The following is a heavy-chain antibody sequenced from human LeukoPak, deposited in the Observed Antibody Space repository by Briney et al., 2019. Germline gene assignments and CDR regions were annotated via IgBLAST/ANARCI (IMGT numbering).Heavy chain of an antibody. J-gene: IGHJ4*02. Sequence: PSETLSLTCTVSGDSISSYYWSWIRQPPGKGLEWIGYISYTGSTNYSPSLKSRVAISVDASKNQFSLKLSSVIAADTAVYYCARDRSSSPDYFDYWGQGTLVTVSS. V-gene: IGHV4-59*01. CDR3: ARDRSSSPDYFDY. CDR1: GDSISSYY. CDR2: ISYTGST. D-gene: IGHD2-2*01.